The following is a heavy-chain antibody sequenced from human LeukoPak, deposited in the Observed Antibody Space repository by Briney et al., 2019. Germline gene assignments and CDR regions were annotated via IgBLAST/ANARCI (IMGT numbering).Heavy chain of an antibody. CDR3: AREGSGRSY. V-gene: IGHV4-30-4*01. CDR1: GGSISSGVYY. J-gene: IGHJ4*02. Sequence: SETLSLTCTVSGGSISSGVYYWSWIRQPPGEGLEWIEYIYYSVSTYYHPSLKSRVTISVDTSKNQFSLRLSSVTAADTAVYYCAREGSGRSYWGQGTLVTVSS. D-gene: IGHD1-26*01. CDR2: IYYSVST.